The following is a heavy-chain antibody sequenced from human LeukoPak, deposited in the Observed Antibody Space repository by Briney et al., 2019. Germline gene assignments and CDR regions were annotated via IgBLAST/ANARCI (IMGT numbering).Heavy chain of an antibody. D-gene: IGHD3-22*01. Sequence: GGSLRLSCAASGFTFSNYWMSWVRQAQGNGLVWVASIKEGGRETRYVDAEKGRFTISRDSAKNSLYLQMNSRRAEDTAVYYCARDSDRRSDCWGQGTLVTVSS. CDR3: ARDSDRRSDC. CDR1: GFTFSNYW. CDR2: IKEGGRET. V-gene: IGHV3-7*03. J-gene: IGHJ4*02.